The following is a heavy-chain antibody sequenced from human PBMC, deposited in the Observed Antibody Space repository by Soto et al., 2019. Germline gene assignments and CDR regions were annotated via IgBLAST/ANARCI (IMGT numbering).Heavy chain of an antibody. CDR1: GFTFSSYA. Sequence: PGGSLRLSCAASGFTFSSYAMSWVRQAPGKGLEWVSAISGSGGSTYYADSVKGRFTIPRDNSKNTLYLQMNSLRAEDTAVYYCAKDTHGYCSSTSCYAFDYWGQGTLVTVSS. D-gene: IGHD2-2*01. V-gene: IGHV3-23*01. J-gene: IGHJ4*02. CDR2: ISGSGGST. CDR3: AKDTHGYCSSTSCYAFDY.